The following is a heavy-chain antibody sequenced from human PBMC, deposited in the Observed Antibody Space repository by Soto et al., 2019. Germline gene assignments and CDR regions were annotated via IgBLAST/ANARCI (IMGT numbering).Heavy chain of an antibody. J-gene: IGHJ6*02. Sequence: QVQLQESGPGLVKPSQTLSLTCTVSGDSISSTNNYWSWIRQHPGKGLEWIGYIYYSGSTYYNPSPQSRPAISVDTSKNQFSLKLSSVTAADTAVYYCARTVCSSASCYGYYYYGLDVWGQGTTVTVSS. CDR2: IYYSGST. D-gene: IGHD2-2*01. CDR1: GDSISSTNNY. CDR3: ARTVCSSASCYGYYYYGLDV. V-gene: IGHV4-31*03.